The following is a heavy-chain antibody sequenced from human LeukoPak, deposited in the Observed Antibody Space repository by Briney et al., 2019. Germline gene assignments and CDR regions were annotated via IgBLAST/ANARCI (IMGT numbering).Heavy chain of an antibody. V-gene: IGHV3-74*01. D-gene: IGHD5-24*01. Sequence: AGGSLTLSCAASGYTFSTYWTHCVREAPGKGLVWVSRISTDGSSTINADCEKCRFTISRDNAKSTLYLQMNGLRAEDTAVYDCAREQATSNVLGAWGQGTLVTVAT. CDR3: AREQATSNVLGA. CDR1: GYTFSTYW. J-gene: IGHJ5*02. CDR2: ISTDGSST.